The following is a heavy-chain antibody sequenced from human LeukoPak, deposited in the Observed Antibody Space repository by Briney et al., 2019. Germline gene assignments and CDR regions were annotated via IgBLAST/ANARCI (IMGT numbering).Heavy chain of an antibody. Sequence: GGSLRPSCAASGFTFSSYWMNWARQAPGKGLEWVASVNHNGNVDYYVDSVKGRFTISRDNAKNSLYLQMSNLRAEDTAVYFCARGGGLDVWGQGATVTVSS. CDR3: ARGGGLDV. CDR1: GFTFSSYW. J-gene: IGHJ6*02. D-gene: IGHD3-16*01. CDR2: VNHNGNVD. V-gene: IGHV3-7*03.